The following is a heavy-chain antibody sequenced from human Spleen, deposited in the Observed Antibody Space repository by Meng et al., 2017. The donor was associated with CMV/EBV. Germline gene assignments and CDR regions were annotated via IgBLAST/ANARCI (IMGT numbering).Heavy chain of an antibody. J-gene: IGHJ5*02. Sequence: CAVYGGSFSGYYWSGMRQPPGGGLEWIGEISHSGSSNSNPSLKSRVTISLDTSKKQFSLKLSSVTAADTAVYYCAREYISSTYNWFDPWGQGTLVTVSS. V-gene: IGHV4-34*01. CDR3: AREYISSTYNWFDP. CDR1: GGSFSGYY. CDR2: ISHSGSS. D-gene: IGHD6-13*01.